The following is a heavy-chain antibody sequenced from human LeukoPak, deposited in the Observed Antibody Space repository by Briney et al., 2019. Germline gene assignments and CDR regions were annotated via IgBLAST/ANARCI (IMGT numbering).Heavy chain of an antibody. CDR2: IYSGGST. CDR1: GFTVSSNY. D-gene: IGHD3-10*01. Sequence: PGGSLRLSCAAPGFTVSSNYMSWVRQAPGKGLEWVSVIYSGGSTYYADSVKGRFTISRDNSKNTLYLQMNSLRAEDTAVYYCARGVVRGVIITWAFDIWGQGTMVTVSS. V-gene: IGHV3-66*01. J-gene: IGHJ3*02. CDR3: ARGVVRGVIITWAFDI.